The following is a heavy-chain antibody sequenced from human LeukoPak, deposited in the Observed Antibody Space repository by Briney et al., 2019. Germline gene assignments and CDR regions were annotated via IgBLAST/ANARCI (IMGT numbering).Heavy chain of an antibody. CDR1: GFTFSDHY. CDR3: ARGYYDYGDYPYYFDY. CDR2: TRNKANSYTT. D-gene: IGHD4-17*01. Sequence: PGGSLRLSCAASGFTFSDHYMDWVRQAPGKGLEWVGRTRNKANSYTTEYAASVKGRFTISRDDSKNSLYLQMNSLKTEDTAVYYCARGYYDYGDYPYYFDYWGQGTLVTVSS. J-gene: IGHJ4*02. V-gene: IGHV3-72*01.